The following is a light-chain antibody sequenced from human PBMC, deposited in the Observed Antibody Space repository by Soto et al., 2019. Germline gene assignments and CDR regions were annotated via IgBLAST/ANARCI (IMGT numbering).Light chain of an antibody. CDR2: DNS. CDR3: GAWDSGLNGVL. Sequence: QSVLTQPPSVSAAPGQKVTISCSGSGAKLGNSYVSWYQQFPGTTPRLLIYDNSERPSGIPDRFSASKSGTSATLGITGLQTGDEADYYCGAWDSGLNGVLFGGGTKLTVL. J-gene: IGLJ3*02. CDR1: GAKLGNSY. V-gene: IGLV1-51*01.